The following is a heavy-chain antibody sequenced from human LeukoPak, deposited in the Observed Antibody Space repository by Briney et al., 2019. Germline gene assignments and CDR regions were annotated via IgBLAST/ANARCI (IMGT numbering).Heavy chain of an antibody. CDR3: ARVPRIYTKYSSGDYYLDV. V-gene: IGHV1-18*01. D-gene: IGHD6-25*01. Sequence: ASVKVSCKASDYPFTNYGISWVRQAPGQGLEWMGWISTYNGNTIYAQKFQGTVTMTTDTSTSTAYMEVRSLTSDDTAVYYCARVPRIYTKYSSGDYYLDVWGTGTTVTVSS. J-gene: IGHJ6*03. CDR2: ISTYNGNT. CDR1: DYPFTNYG.